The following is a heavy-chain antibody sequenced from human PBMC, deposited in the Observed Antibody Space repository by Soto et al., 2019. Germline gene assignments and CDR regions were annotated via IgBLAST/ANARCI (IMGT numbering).Heavy chain of an antibody. CDR1: GFTFSSYA. J-gene: IGHJ6*02. V-gene: IGHV3-30-3*01. Sequence: QVQLVESGGGVVQPGRSLRLSCAASGFTFSSYAMHWVRQAPGKGLEWVAVISYDGSNKYYADSVKGRFTISRDNSKKTLYLQMNSLRAEDTAVYYCARVQAAAGTGSYYYGMDVWGQGTTVTVSS. CDR2: ISYDGSNK. D-gene: IGHD6-13*01. CDR3: ARVQAAAGTGSYYYGMDV.